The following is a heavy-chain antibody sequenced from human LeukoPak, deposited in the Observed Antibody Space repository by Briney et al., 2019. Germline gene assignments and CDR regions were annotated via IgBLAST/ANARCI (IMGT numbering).Heavy chain of an antibody. CDR3: ARERYAGYYFDY. D-gene: IGHD3-16*01. CDR1: GFXFSSYG. Sequence: GRSLRLSCAASGFXFSSYGIHWVRQAPGKGLEWVAVISYDGSNKYYADSVKGRFTISRDNSNNTLYLQMNSLRAEDTAVYYCARERYAGYYFDYWGQGTLVTVSS. CDR2: ISYDGSNK. J-gene: IGHJ4*02. V-gene: IGHV3-30*03.